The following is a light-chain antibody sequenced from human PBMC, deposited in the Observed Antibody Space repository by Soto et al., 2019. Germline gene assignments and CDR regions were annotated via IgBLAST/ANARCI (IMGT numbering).Light chain of an antibody. CDR1: QSFSSN. V-gene: IGKV3-15*01. J-gene: IGKJ4*01. CDR3: QQYNNWPLLT. CDR2: GAS. Sequence: EIVMTQSPATLSVSPGERATLSCRASQSFSSNLAWYQQKPGQAPRLLIYGASTRATGIPARFSGSGSGTEFTLTISSLQSEDFAVYYWQQYNNWPLLTFGGGTKVEIK.